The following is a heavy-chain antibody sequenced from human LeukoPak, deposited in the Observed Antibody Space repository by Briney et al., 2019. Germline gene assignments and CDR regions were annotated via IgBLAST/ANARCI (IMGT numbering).Heavy chain of an antibody. CDR1: GGSISSSSYY. J-gene: IGHJ5*02. V-gene: IGHV4-39*07. CDR2: INHSGST. CDR3: AREELDFWSGPNWFDP. D-gene: IGHD3-3*01. Sequence: KPSETLSLTCSVSGGSISSSSYYWSWIRQLPGKGLEWIGEINHSGSTNYNPSLKSRVTISVDTSKNQFSLKLSSVTAADTAVYYCAREELDFWSGPNWFDPWGQGTLVTVSS.